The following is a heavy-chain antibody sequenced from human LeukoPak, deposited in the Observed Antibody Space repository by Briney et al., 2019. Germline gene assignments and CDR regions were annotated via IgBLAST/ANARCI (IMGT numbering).Heavy chain of an antibody. J-gene: IGHJ5*02. CDR1: GFTFSDYS. CDR2: ISSSSTYI. V-gene: IGHV3-21*04. Sequence: GGSLRLSCAASGFTFSDYSMNWVRQAPGKGLEWVTSISSSSTYIYYADSVKGRFTISRDTSKNTLYLQINSLRVEDTAVYYCIVFGDSNHWGQGTLVTVSS. D-gene: IGHD4-17*01. CDR3: IVFGDSNH.